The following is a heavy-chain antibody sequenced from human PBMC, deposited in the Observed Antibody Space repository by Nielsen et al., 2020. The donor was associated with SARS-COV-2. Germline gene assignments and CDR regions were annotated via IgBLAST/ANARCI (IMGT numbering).Heavy chain of an antibody. J-gene: IGHJ6*02. CDR3: ARDRYDYDILTGYYGPYYYGMDV. V-gene: IGHV6-1*01. Sequence: WIRQSPSRGLEWLGRTYYRSKWYNDYAVSVKSRITINPDTSKNQFSLQLNSVTPEDTAVYYCARDRYDYDILTGYYGPYYYGMDVWGQGTTVIVSS. CDR2: TYYRSKWYN. D-gene: IGHD3-9*01.